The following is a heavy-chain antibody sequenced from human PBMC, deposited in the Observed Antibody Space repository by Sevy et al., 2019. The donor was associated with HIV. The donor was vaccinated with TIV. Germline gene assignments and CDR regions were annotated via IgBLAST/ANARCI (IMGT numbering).Heavy chain of an antibody. CDR3: ATRKAYYDSSAYPFDY. CDR1: GYSLTGLS. Sequence: ASVKVSRKVSGYSLTGLSMLLVRQAPGEGLEWTAAYEPEDDERVYAQKFLRRVTITEDTSTDTAYMQLSSLRSEDTAADYYATRKAYYDSSAYPFDYWGQGTLVTVSS. V-gene: IGHV1-24*01. D-gene: IGHD3-22*01. CDR2: YEPEDDER. J-gene: IGHJ4*02.